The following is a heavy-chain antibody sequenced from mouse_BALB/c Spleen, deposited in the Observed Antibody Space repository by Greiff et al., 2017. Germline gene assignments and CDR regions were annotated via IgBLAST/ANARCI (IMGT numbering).Heavy chain of an antibody. J-gene: IGHJ1*01. Sequence: EVKLMESGGGLVKPGGSLKLSCAASGFTFSSYAMSWVRQTPEKRLEWVATISSGGSYTYYPDSVKGRFTISRDNAKNTLYLQMSSLRSEDTAMYYCARHSYYYGSSSWYFDVWGAGTTVTVSS. CDR1: GFTFSSYA. CDR2: ISSGGSYT. V-gene: IGHV5-9-3*01. CDR3: ARHSYYYGSSSWYFDV. D-gene: IGHD1-1*01.